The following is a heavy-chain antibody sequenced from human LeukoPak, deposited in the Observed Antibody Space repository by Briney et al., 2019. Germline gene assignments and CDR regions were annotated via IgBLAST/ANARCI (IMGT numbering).Heavy chain of an antibody. D-gene: IGHD3-22*01. CDR2: INPYSGDT. CDR1: GYTFTGYY. CDR3: FSDDSSGNFDT. Sequence: ASVTVSCKASGYTFTGYYIHWVRQAPGQGLEWMGWINPYSGDTNYARKFQGRVTMTRDTSISTAYMELSGLTSDDTSVYYCFSDDSSGNFDTWGQGTLVTVSS. V-gene: IGHV1-2*02. J-gene: IGHJ4*02.